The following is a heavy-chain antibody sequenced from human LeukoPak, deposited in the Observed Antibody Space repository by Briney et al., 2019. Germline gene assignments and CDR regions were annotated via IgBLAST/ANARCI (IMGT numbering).Heavy chain of an antibody. Sequence: PSETLSLTCTVSGNSFGDYYWSWIRQPAGKGLEWIGRIYTSGSTTYNPSLKSRVTMSVDTSKSQFSLNLMSVTAADTAVYYCARDTYDFWRWVSESWGQGTLVTVSS. CDR1: GNSFGDYY. CDR2: IYTSGST. V-gene: IGHV4-4*07. CDR3: ARDTYDFWRWVSES. D-gene: IGHD3-3*01. J-gene: IGHJ4*02.